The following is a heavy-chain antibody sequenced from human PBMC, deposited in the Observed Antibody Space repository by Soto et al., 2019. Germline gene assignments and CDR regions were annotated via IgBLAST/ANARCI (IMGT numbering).Heavy chain of an antibody. Sequence: GESLKISCKGSGYSFTSYWIGWVRQMPGKGLEWMGIIYPGDSDTRYSPSFQGQVTISADKSISTAYLQWSSLKASDTAMYYCARHPDYSNYPYGMDVWGQGTTVTVSS. CDR1: GYSFTSYW. CDR3: ARHPDYSNYPYGMDV. D-gene: IGHD4-4*01. CDR2: IYPGDSDT. J-gene: IGHJ6*02. V-gene: IGHV5-51*01.